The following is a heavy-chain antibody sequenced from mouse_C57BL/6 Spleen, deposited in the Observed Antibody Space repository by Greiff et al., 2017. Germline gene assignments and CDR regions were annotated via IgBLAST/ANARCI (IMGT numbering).Heavy chain of an antibody. CDR2: IDPETGGT. Sequence: VQLHQSGAELVRPGASVTLSCKASGYTFTDYEMHWVKQTPVHGLEWIGAIDPETGGTAYNQKFKGKAILTADKSSSTAYMELRSLTSEDSAVYYCTRSGYYSNYEWFAYWGQGTLVTVSA. D-gene: IGHD2-5*01. J-gene: IGHJ3*01. CDR1: GYTFTDYE. CDR3: TRSGYYSNYEWFAY. V-gene: IGHV1-15*01.